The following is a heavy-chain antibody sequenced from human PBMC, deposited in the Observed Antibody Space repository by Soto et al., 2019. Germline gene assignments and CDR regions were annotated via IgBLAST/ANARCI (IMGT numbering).Heavy chain of an antibody. CDR1: WGSFSGYY. J-gene: IGHJ4*02. D-gene: IGHD6-19*01. Sequence: SETLSLTCAVYWGSFSGYYWSWLRQPPGKGLEWIGEINHSGSTNYNPSLKSRVTISVDTSKNQFSLKLSSVTAADTAVYYCARGRFKRQWLVREFDYWGQGTLVTVP. CDR2: INHSGST. V-gene: IGHV4-34*01. CDR3: ARGRFKRQWLVREFDY.